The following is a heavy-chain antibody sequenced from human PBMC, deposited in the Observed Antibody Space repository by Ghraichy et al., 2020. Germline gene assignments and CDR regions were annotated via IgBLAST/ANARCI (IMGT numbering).Heavy chain of an antibody. D-gene: IGHD2-15*01. CDR2: IYYSGTI. J-gene: IGHJ4*02. V-gene: IGHV4-59*01. CDR1: GGSISSYY. CDR3: ARLPADSPFDYFDY. Sequence: ETLSLTCTVSGGSISSYYWSWIRQPPGKGLEWIGYIYYSGTIKYNPSLKSRVTISVDTSKNQFSLKLSSVTAADTAVFYCARLPADSPFDYFDYWGQGTLVTVSS.